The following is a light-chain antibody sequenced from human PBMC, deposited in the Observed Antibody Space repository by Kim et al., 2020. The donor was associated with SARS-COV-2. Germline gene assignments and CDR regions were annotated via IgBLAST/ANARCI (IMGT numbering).Light chain of an antibody. CDR1: QSISSY. CDR2: ATS. Sequence: SVGDRVTITCRASQSISSYLNWYQQKPGKAPKLLIYATSSLQSGVPSRFSGSGSGTDFTLTISSLQPEDFATYFCQQSYSTPPWTFGQGTKVDIK. CDR3: QQSYSTPPWT. J-gene: IGKJ1*01. V-gene: IGKV1-39*01.